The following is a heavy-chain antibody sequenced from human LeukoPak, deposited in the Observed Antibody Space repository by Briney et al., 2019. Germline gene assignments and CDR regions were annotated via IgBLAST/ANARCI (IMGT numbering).Heavy chain of an antibody. CDR1: GFTFSSYW. CDR3: ARARSGYSSSWYRGNYYYGMDV. J-gene: IGHJ6*02. D-gene: IGHD6-13*01. V-gene: IGHV3-7*03. CDR2: IKQDGSEK. Sequence: GGSLRLSCAASGFTFSSYWMSWVRQAPGKGLEWVAHIKQDGSEKYYVDSVKGRFTISRDNAKNSLYLQMNSLRAEDTAVYYCARARSGYSSSWYRGNYYYGMDVWGQGTTVTVSS.